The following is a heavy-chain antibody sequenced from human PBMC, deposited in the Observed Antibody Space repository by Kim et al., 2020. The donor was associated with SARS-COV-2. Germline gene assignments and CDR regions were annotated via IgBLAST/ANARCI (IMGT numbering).Heavy chain of an antibody. J-gene: IGHJ1*01. V-gene: IGHV3-30*18. D-gene: IGHD6-25*01. Sequence: GGSLRLSCAGSGFNFSDYCIHWVRQAPGKGLEWVASISTEGTDDSYAKSVEGRFTVSRDNSQNTVFLQVNSLRGEDSAVYFCAKDRHAAGTWYFQVWGQGTPVTVSS. CDR1: GFNFSDYC. CDR2: ISTEGTDD. CDR3: AKDRHAAGTWYFQV.